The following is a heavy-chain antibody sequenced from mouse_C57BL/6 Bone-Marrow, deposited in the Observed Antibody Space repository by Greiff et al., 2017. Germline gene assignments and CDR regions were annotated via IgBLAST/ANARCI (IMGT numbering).Heavy chain of an antibody. D-gene: IGHD2-3*01. CDR1: GFTFSSYA. CDR2: ISDGGSYT. CDR3: ARVYLGSFDV. V-gene: IGHV5-4*03. J-gene: IGHJ1*03. Sequence: EVKLVESGGGLVKPGGSLKLSCAASGFTFSSYAMSWVRQTPEKRLEWVATISDGGSYTYYPDNVQGRFTISRDNAKNNLYRQMSHLKSEDTAMYYCARVYLGSFDVWGTGTTVTVSS.